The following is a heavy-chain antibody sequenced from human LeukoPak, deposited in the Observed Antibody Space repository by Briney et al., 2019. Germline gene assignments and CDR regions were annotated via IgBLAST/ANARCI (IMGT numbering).Heavy chain of an antibody. CDR3: ARGHVLMTTVVTNRTYYFDY. V-gene: IGHV4-39*01. D-gene: IGHD4-23*01. CDR2: IYYSGST. J-gene: IGHJ4*02. Sequence: WIRQPPGKGLEWIGSIYYSGSTYYNPSLKSRVTISVDTSKNQFSLKLSSVTAADTAVYYCARGHVLMTTVVTNRTYYFDYWGQGTLVTVSS.